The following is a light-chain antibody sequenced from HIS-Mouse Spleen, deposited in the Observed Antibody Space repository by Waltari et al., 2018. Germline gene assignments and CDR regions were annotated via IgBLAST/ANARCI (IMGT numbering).Light chain of an antibody. CDR1: QGISSW. V-gene: IGKV1-5*03. CDR2: KAS. Sequence: DIQMTQSPSTLSASVGDRVTITCRASQGISSWLAWYQQKPGKAPKLLIYKASSLESGGPSRFSGSGSGTEFTLTISRLQPDDFATYCCQQYKSYPWTFGQGTKVESK. CDR3: QQYKSYPWT. J-gene: IGKJ1*01.